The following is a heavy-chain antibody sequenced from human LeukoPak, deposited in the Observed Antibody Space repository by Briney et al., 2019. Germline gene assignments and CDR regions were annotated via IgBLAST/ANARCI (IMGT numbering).Heavy chain of an antibody. V-gene: IGHV3-21*01. Sequence: GGSLRLSCAASGFTFSSYSMNWVRQAPGKGLEWVSSISSSSSYIYYADSVKGRFTISRDNAKNSLYLQMNSLRAEDTAVYYCARDHRVGARIPDDAFDIWGRGTMVTVSS. CDR2: ISSSSSYI. J-gene: IGHJ3*02. CDR3: ARDHRVGARIPDDAFDI. CDR1: GFTFSSYS. D-gene: IGHD1-26*01.